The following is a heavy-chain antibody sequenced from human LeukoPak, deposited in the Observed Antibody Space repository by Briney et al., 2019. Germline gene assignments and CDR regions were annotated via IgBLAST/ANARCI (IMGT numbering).Heavy chain of an antibody. D-gene: IGHD3-22*01. J-gene: IGHJ5*02. CDR1: GGSISNYY. V-gene: IGHV4-30-4*08. Sequence: SETLSLTCTVSGGSISNYYWSWIRQPPGKGLEWIGYMYYSGSTYYNPSLKSRATISVDTSKNQFSLKLSSVTAADTAVYYCARPYYYDSRIDPWGQGTLVTVSS. CDR3: ARPYYYDSRIDP. CDR2: MYYSGST.